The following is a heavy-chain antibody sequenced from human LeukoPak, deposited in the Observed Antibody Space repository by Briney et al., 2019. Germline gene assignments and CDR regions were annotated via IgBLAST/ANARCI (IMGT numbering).Heavy chain of an antibody. V-gene: IGHV3-30*04. Sequence: GGSLRLSCAASGFTLSTYAMHWVRQAPGKGLEWVAVISYDGSNKYYADSVKGRFTISRDNSKNTLYLQMNSLRAEDTAVYYCARTYGSGSYYKSDYWGQGTLVTVSS. CDR2: ISYDGSNK. J-gene: IGHJ4*02. D-gene: IGHD1-26*01. CDR3: ARTYGSGSYYKSDY. CDR1: GFTLSTYA.